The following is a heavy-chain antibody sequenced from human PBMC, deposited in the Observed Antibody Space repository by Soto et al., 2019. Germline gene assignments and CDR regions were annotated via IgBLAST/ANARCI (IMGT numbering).Heavy chain of an antibody. Sequence: QVQLVQPGAEVRKPGASVKLPCKASGYTLTNFAMQWVRQAPGQRLEWMGWINGGNGSTKYSQNCQGRVTITTDTSASTVSMELSSLRSEDTAVSFCARGGLSGRGYVYYSRDVWCKGTTVTVSS. CDR2: INGGNGST. D-gene: IGHD5-12*01. V-gene: IGHV1-3*01. CDR3: ARGGLSGRGYVYYSRDV. CDR1: GYTLTNFA. J-gene: IGHJ6*03.